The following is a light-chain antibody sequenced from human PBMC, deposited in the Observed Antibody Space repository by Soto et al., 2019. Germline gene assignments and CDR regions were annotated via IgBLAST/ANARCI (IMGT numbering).Light chain of an antibody. V-gene: IGLV2-14*01. J-gene: IGLJ1*01. CDR3: SSYTSSSAYV. CDR1: SSDVGGYNS. Sequence: QSALTQPASVSGSPGQSITISCTGTSSDVGGYNSVSWYQQHPGKAPKLKIYNVSNRPSGVSNRFSGSKPGNTASLTISGLQAEDDADYYCSSYTSSSAYVFGTGTKVTVL. CDR2: NVS.